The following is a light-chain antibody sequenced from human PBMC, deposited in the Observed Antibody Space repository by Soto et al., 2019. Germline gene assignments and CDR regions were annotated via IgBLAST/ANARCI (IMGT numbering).Light chain of an antibody. CDR2: DVN. CDR3: SSYTTGGSYV. V-gene: IGLV2-14*01. CDR1: SRDVGGYNS. J-gene: IGLJ1*01. Sequence: QSALTQPASVSGSPGLSIAISCTGTSRDVGGYNSVSWYQQQPGKVPKLIIYDVNSRPSGVSTRFSGSKSDNTASLTVSGLQAEDEGDYYCSSYTTGGSYVFGTGTKLTVL.